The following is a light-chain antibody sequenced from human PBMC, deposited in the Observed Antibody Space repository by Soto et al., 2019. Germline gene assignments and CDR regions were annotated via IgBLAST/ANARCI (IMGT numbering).Light chain of an antibody. Sequence: EIVLTQAPGTLSLSPGERATLSCRASQSVRNNYLAWYQHKPGQAPRLLIYDASSRAPGIPDRFSGSGSGTDFTLTISRLETEDFAVYYCQQYGNSPLTFGGGTKLEIK. J-gene: IGKJ4*01. CDR3: QQYGNSPLT. CDR2: DAS. CDR1: QSVRNNY. V-gene: IGKV3-20*01.